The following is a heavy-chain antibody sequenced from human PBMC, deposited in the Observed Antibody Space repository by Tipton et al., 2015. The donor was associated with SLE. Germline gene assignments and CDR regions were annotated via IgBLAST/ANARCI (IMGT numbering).Heavy chain of an antibody. CDR1: GFTFSSYE. CDR3: AKDGGFSGRYSDYYGMDV. J-gene: IGHJ6*02. V-gene: IGHV3-48*03. CDR2: ISSSGSTI. D-gene: IGHD1-26*01. Sequence: SLRLSCAASGFTFSSYEMNWVRQAPGKGLEWVSYISSSGSTIYYADSVKGRFTISRDNAKNSLYLQMSSLRAEDTALYYCAKDGGFSGRYSDYYGMDVWGQGTTVTVSS.